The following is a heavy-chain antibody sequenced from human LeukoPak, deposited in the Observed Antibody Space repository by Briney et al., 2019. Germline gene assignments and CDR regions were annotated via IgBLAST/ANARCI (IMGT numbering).Heavy chain of an antibody. CDR1: GGTFSSYA. J-gene: IGHJ6*03. Sequence: SVKVSCKASGGTFSSYAISWVRQAPGQGLEWMGGIIPIFGTANYAQKFQCRVTITADESTSTAYMELSSLRSEDTAVYYCARGVGTSYYMDVWGKGTTVTVSS. CDR2: IIPIFGTA. CDR3: ARGVGTSYYMDV. V-gene: IGHV1-69*01. D-gene: IGHD7-27*01.